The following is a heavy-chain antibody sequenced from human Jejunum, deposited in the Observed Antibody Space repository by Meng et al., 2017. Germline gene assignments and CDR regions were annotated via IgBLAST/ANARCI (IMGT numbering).Heavy chain of an antibody. CDR3: ARDLPGGTKGTWLDL. J-gene: IGHJ5*02. CDR1: GYIFNNYG. Sequence: QVQLVQSGAEVKKPGASVKVSCKASGYIFNNYGVSWVRQAPGQGPEWMGWISAYNGNTNYAQNFQGRFTMTTDTSTSTAYMELRSLRSDDTAVYYCARDLPGGTKGTWLDLWGQGTLVTASS. CDR2: ISAYNGNT. V-gene: IGHV1-18*01. D-gene: IGHD1-14*01.